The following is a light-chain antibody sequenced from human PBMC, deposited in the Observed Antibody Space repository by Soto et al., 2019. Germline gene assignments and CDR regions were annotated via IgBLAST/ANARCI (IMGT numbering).Light chain of an antibody. V-gene: IGKV3-20*01. CDR1: QTVNHNY. J-gene: IGKJ5*01. CDR2: GAY. Sequence: VFTQSXGTLSLSPGERAILACRASQTVNHNYLAWCQQKPGQAPRILIYGAYRRATGIKDRFSGSASGTDFTLTISRMETEDFEVYFCKQYSDLPLTVGQGTQLEIK. CDR3: KQYSDLPLT.